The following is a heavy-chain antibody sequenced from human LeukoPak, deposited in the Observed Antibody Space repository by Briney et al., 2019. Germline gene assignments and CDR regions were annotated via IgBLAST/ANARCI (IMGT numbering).Heavy chain of an antibody. D-gene: IGHD3-10*01. CDR3: ARGGSGNYYYYYYMDA. V-gene: IGHV3-30*01. CDR2: MSYDGSKK. Sequence: PGRSLRLSCAASGFTFSSHAMHWVRQAPGEGLEWVAVMSYDGSKKYYADSVKGRFTIPRDNSKNTLYLQMNSLRAEDTAVYYCARGGSGNYYYYYYMDAWGKGTTVTVSS. CDR1: GFTFSSHA. J-gene: IGHJ6*03.